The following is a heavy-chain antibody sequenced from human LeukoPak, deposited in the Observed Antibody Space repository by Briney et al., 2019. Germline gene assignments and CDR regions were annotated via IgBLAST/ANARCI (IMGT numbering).Heavy chain of an antibody. CDR2: ISAYNGNT. CDR1: GYTFTSYG. CDR3: ARGPKKYCTNGVCWFDY. D-gene: IGHD2-8*01. J-gene: IGHJ4*02. Sequence: GASVKVSCKGSGYTFTSYGISWVRQAPGQGGEGMGWISAYNGNTNYAQKLQGRVNINTDRATSKAYMELRLLRSDDTAVYYCARGPKKYCTNGVCWFDYWGQGTLVTVSS. V-gene: IGHV1-18*01.